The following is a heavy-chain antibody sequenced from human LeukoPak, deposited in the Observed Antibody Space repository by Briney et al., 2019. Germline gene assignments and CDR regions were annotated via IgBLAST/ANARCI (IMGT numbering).Heavy chain of an antibody. CDR3: ARDWVRSSCTD. CDR2: IKQDGSEK. V-gene: IGHV3-7*01. J-gene: IGHJ4*02. D-gene: IGHD6-13*01. Sequence: GGSLRLSCAASGFTFSTHWMSWVRQAPGKGLEWVANIKQDGSEKYYVDSVKGRFTISRDNAKNSLYLQMNSLRAEDTAVYYCARDWVRSSCTDWGQGTLVTVSS. CDR1: GFTFSTHW.